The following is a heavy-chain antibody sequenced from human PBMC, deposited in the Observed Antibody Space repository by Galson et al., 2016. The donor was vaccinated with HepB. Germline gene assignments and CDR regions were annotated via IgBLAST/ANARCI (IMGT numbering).Heavy chain of an antibody. J-gene: IGHJ5*02. CDR1: GFSFSDYY. V-gene: IGHV3-11*01. D-gene: IGHD2-2*01. CDR2: SSSSSSPI. CDR3: ARGSGSSWFAH. Sequence: SLRLSCAASGFSFSDYYMSWIRQAPGKGLEWVSYSSSSSSPIFYADSVKGRFTISRDNSKKSLYLQMNSLRVEDTAVYYCARGSGSSWFAHWGQGTLVTVSS.